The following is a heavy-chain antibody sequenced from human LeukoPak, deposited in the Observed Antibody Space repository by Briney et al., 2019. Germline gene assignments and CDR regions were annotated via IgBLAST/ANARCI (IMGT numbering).Heavy chain of an antibody. V-gene: IGHV3-30*18. CDR2: ISYDGSYN. CDR3: AKVYRSSGYDLYFFDY. CDR1: GFTFSSYG. D-gene: IGHD5-12*01. Sequence: PGRSLRLSCAASGFTFSSYGMHWVRQAPGKGLEWVSVISYDGSYNYYADSVKSRFTISRDNSKNTLYLQMNSLRTEDTAVYYCAKVYRSSGYDLYFFDYWGQGTLVTVSS. J-gene: IGHJ4*02.